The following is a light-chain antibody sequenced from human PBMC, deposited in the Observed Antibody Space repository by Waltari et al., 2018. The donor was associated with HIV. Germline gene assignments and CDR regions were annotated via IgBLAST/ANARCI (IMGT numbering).Light chain of an antibody. J-gene: IGLJ2*01. CDR1: SSDIADYNY. V-gene: IGLV2-14*01. Sequence: QSALTQPASVSGSPGQSITISCSGASSDIADYNYVSWYQQHRGKAPKLMIFEVNKRPSGVSNRCSASKSGYTASLTISGLQAEDEADYYCSSYTSGSTIFGGGTKLTVL. CDR2: EVN. CDR3: SSYTSGSTI.